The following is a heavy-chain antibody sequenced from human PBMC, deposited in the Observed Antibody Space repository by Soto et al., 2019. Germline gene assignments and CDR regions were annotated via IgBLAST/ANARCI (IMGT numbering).Heavy chain of an antibody. CDR1: GFTFDDYT. D-gene: IGHD2-15*01. Sequence: PGGSLRLSCAASGFTFDDYTMHWVRQAPGKGLEWVSLISWDGGSTYYADSVKGRFTISRDNSKNSLYLQMNSLRAEDTAVYYCAKDCRSRYCSGGSCHNWFDPWGQGTLVTVSS. J-gene: IGHJ5*02. CDR2: ISWDGGST. CDR3: AKDCRSRYCSGGSCHNWFDP. V-gene: IGHV3-43*01.